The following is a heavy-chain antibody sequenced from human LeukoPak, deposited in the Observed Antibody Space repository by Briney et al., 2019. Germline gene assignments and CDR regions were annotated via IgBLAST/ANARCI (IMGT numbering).Heavy chain of an antibody. CDR1: GYTFTGYY. CDR3: ARDYDSSGYYSYDC. D-gene: IGHD3-22*01. V-gene: IGHV1-2*02. Sequence: ASVKVSCKASGYTFTGYYMHWVRQAPGQGLEWMGWINPNSGGTNYAQKFQGRVTMTRDTSISTAYMELSRLRSDDTAVYYCARDYDSSGYYSYDCWGQGTLVTVSS. J-gene: IGHJ4*02. CDR2: INPNSGGT.